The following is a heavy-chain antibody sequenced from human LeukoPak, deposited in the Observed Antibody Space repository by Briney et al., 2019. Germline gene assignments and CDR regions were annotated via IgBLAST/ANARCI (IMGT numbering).Heavy chain of an antibody. V-gene: IGHV4-34*01. D-gene: IGHD3-22*01. CDR1: GFTFSSYA. J-gene: IGHJ4*02. Sequence: GSLRLSCAASGFTFSSYAMSWVRQPPGKGLEWIGELHPSGIINYNPSLKSRVTISVDTSKNQFSLRLNSVTAADAAVYYCTRGYDNAKIASWGQGTLVTVSS. CDR2: LHPSGII. CDR3: TRGYDNAKIAS.